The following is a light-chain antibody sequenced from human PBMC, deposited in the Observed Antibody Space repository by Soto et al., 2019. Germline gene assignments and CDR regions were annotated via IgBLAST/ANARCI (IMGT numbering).Light chain of an antibody. J-gene: IGKJ5*01. CDR1: QSFSSRY. CDR3: QQYGSSIT. CDR2: GTS. V-gene: IGKV3-20*01. Sequence: EIVLTQSPATLSLSPGERATLSCRASQSFSSRYLAWYQQKPGQAPRLLIFGTSNRATGIPDRFSGSGSGTDFTLTISRLEPEDFAVYYCQQYGSSITFGQGTRLEIK.